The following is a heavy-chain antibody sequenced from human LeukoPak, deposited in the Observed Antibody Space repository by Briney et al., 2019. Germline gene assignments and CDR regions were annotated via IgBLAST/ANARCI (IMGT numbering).Heavy chain of an antibody. J-gene: IGHJ3*02. CDR1: GFTFSSYW. CDR3: ARVRATAMVTYAFDI. D-gene: IGHD5-18*01. V-gene: IGHV3-7*01. CDR2: IKRDGSEK. Sequence: GGSLRLSCAASGFTFSSYWMSWVRQAPGKGLEWVAHIKRDGSEKYYVDSVKGRFTISRDNAKNSLYLQMNSLRAEDTAVYYCARVRATAMVTYAFDIWGQGTMVTVSS.